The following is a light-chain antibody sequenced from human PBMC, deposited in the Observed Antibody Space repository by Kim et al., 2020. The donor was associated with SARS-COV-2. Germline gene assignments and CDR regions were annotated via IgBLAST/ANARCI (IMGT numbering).Light chain of an antibody. J-gene: IGKJ2*01. CDR1: QNIANS. V-gene: IGKV1-39*01. CDR3: QQSDSFPYT. Sequence: SAFVGDRVIITCRASQNIANSINWYQQKPGRAPKLLIYTVSSLQSGVPSRFSGGGSGEHFTLTISGLQPEDFATYYCQQSDSFPYTFGQGTKLEI. CDR2: TVS.